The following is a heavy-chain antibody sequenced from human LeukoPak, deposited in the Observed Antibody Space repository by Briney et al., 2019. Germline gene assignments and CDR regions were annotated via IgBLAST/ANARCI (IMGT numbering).Heavy chain of an antibody. CDR2: IWYDGSNK. CDR1: GFTFSSYG. D-gene: IGHD4-17*01. J-gene: IGHJ4*02. V-gene: IGHV3-33*06. CDR3: AKESDDYGDYYFDY. Sequence: GGSLRLSCAASGFTFSSYGMHWVRQAPGKGLEWVAVIWYDGSNKYYADSVKGRFTISRDNSKNTLYLQMNTLRAEGTAVYYCAKESDDYGDYYFDYWGQGTLVTVSS.